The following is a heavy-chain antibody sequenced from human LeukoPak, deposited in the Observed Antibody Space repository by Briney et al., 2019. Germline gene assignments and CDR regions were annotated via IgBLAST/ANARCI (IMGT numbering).Heavy chain of an antibody. CDR2: IYPGDSDT. D-gene: IGHD6-13*01. CDR3: ARLQQLAGSDWFDP. CDR1: GYSFNSYW. J-gene: IGHJ5*02. Sequence: GESLKISCKGSGYSFNSYWIGWVLQMSGKGLEWMGIIYPGDSDTRYSPSFQGQVTISADKSISTAYLQWSSLKASDTAMYYCARLQQLAGSDWFDPWGQGTLVTVSS. V-gene: IGHV5-51*01.